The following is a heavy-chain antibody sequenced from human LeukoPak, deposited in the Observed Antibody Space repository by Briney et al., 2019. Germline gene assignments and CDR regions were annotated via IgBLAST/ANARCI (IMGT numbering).Heavy chain of an antibody. D-gene: IGHD5-24*01. CDR3: ATQEMATIKFDY. J-gene: IGHJ4*02. CDR1: GGSISSYY. Sequence: SETLSLTCTVSGGSISSYYWSWIRQPPGKGLEWIGYICYSGSTNYNPSLKSRVTISVDTSKNQFSLKLSSVTAADTAVYYCATQEMATIKFDYWGQGTLVTVSS. CDR2: ICYSGST. V-gene: IGHV4-59*01.